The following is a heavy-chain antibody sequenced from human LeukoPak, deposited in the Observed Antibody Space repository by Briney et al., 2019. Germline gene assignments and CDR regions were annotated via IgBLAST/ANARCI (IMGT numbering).Heavy chain of an antibody. J-gene: IGHJ4*02. V-gene: IGHV3-23*01. CDR1: GITFSSYG. Sequence: AGGSLRLSCAASGITFSSYGMSWVRQAPGKGLEWVSSISSTGGTTYYADSVKGRFTISRDNSKNTLSLQMNSLRAEDTAVYYCARDYYDGIGYYYEDYWGQGTLVTVSS. D-gene: IGHD3-22*01. CDR2: ISSTGGTT. CDR3: ARDYYDGIGYYYEDY.